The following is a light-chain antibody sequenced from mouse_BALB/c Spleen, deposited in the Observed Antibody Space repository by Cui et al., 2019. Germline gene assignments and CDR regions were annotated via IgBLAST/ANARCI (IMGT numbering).Light chain of an antibody. CDR2: STS. CDR1: SSVSSSY. Sequence: ENVLTKSPAIMSASPGEKVTMTCRASSSVSSSYLHWYQQKSGASPKLWIYSTSNLAAGVPARFSGSGSGTSYSLTISSVEAEDAATYYCQQYSGYPLTFGSGTKLEIK. CDR3: QQYSGYPLT. V-gene: IGKV4-57-1*01. J-gene: IGKJ4*01.